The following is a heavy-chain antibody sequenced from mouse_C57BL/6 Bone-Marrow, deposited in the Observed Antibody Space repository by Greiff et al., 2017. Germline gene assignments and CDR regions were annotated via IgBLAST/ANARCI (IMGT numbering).Heavy chain of an antibody. V-gene: IGHV1-81*01. CDR1: GYTFTSYG. J-gene: IGHJ3*01. CDR3: AEGYTAWFAY. D-gene: IGHD2-2*01. Sequence: VMLVESGAELARPGASVKLSCKASGYTFTSYGISWVKQRTGQGLEWIGEIYPRSGNTYYNEKFKGKATLTADKSSSTAYMELRSLTSEDSAVXFCAEGYTAWFAYWGQGTLVTVSA. CDR2: IYPRSGNT.